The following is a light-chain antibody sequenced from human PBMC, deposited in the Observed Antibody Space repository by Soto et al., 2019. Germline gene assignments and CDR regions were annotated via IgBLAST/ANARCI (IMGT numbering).Light chain of an antibody. CDR2: RND. Sequence: QSVLTQPPSASATPGQRVTISCSGSSSNIGTNYVYWYQHLPGTAPKLLIYRNDQRPSGVPDRFSGSMSGTAASLAIGGLRSEDEADYYCAAWDVSLSGVVFGGGTQLTVL. J-gene: IGLJ2*01. CDR3: AAWDVSLSGVV. CDR1: SSNIGTNY. V-gene: IGLV1-47*01.